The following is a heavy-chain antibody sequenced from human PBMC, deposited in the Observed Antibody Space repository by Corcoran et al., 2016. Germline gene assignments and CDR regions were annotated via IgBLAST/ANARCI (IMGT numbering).Heavy chain of an antibody. CDR3: TTLNDDEGYSYGSDYYYYGMDV. Sequence: EVQLVESGGGLVKPGGSLRLSCAASGFTFSNAWMNWVRQAPGKGLEWVGRIKSKTDGGTTDYAAPVKGRFTISRDDSKNTLYLQMNSLKTEDTAVYYCTTLNDDEGYSYGSDYYYYGMDVWGQGTTVTVSS. D-gene: IGHD5-18*01. CDR1: GFTFSNAW. J-gene: IGHJ6*02. CDR2: IKSKTDGGTT. V-gene: IGHV3-15*07.